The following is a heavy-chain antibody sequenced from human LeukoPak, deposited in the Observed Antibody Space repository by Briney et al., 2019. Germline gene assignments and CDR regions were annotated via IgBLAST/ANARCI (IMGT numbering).Heavy chain of an antibody. D-gene: IGHD5-18*01. CDR3: ARAHGYSYGYSLNGHFDY. Sequence: TSQTLSLTCTVSGGSISSGSYYWSWIRQPAGKGLEWIGRIYTSGSTNYNPSLKSRVTISVDTSKNQFSLKLSSVTAADTAVYYCARAHGYSYGYSLNGHFDYWGQGTLVTVSS. CDR1: GGSISSGSYY. J-gene: IGHJ4*02. CDR2: IYTSGST. V-gene: IGHV4-61*02.